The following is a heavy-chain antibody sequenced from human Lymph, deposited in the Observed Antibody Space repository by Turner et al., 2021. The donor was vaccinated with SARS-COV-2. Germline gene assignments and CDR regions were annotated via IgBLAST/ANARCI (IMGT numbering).Heavy chain of an antibody. Sequence: EVKLVESGGGLVHPGRYLRHSCAASGFTFEEYVMHWVRQAPWKGLELAAVSSWNSGSIGYADSVKGRFTISRDNAKNSMYLQMNSLRAEDTALYYCAKGRRFGMDVWGQGTTVTVSS. CDR1: GFTFEEYV. J-gene: IGHJ6*02. CDR2: SSWNSGSI. V-gene: IGHV3-9*01. CDR3: AKGRRFGMDV.